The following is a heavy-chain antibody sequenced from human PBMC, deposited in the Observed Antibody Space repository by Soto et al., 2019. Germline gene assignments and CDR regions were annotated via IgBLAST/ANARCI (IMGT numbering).Heavy chain of an antibody. Sequence: GASVKVSCKASGGTISSYAISWVRQAPGQGLEWMGGIIPIFGTANYAQKFQGRVTITADESTSTAYMELSSLRSEDTAVYYFEIFHLRTFFDRRWLGYFDFWGQGTLVTVSS. CDR1: GGTISSYA. D-gene: IGHD2-15*01. CDR3: EIFHLRTFFDRRWLGYFDF. V-gene: IGHV1-69*13. J-gene: IGHJ4*03. CDR2: IIPIFGTA.